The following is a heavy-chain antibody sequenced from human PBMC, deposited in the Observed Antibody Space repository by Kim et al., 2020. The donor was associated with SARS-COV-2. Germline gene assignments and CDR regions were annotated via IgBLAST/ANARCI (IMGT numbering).Heavy chain of an antibody. CDR2: INAGNGNT. J-gene: IGHJ5*02. V-gene: IGHV1-3*01. Sequence: ASVKVSCKASGYTFTSYAMHWVRQAPGQRLEWMGWINAGNGNTKYSQKFQGRVTITRDTSASTAYMELSSLRSEDTAVYYCARDPNVLLWFGESTPGNWFDPWGQGTLVTVSS. D-gene: IGHD3-10*01. CDR3: ARDPNVLLWFGESTPGNWFDP. CDR1: GYTFTSYA.